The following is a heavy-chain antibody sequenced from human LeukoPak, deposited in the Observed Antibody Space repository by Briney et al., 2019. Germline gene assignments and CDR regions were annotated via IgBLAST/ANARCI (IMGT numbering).Heavy chain of an antibody. J-gene: IGHJ2*01. D-gene: IGHD4-17*01. CDR1: GYTFTGYY. CDR3: AKGPSGSDYDWYFDL. V-gene: IGHV1-24*01. Sequence: ASVKVSCKASGYTFTGYYMHWVRQAPGKGLEWMGGFDLDEGKRIYAQKLKGRVIMTEDTSTDTAYMEIKSLTFEDTAVYYCAKGPSGSDYDWYFDLWGRGTLITVSS. CDR2: FDLDEGKR.